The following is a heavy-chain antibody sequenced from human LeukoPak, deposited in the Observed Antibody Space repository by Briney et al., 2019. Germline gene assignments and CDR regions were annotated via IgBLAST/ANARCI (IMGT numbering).Heavy chain of an antibody. CDR2: IWYDGSNK. CDR1: GFTFSSYG. J-gene: IGHJ3*02. V-gene: IGHV3-33*01. CDR3: ARDSGSYDSSGYYYGNDAFDI. D-gene: IGHD3-22*01. Sequence: PGGSLRLSCAASGFTFSSYGVHWVRQAPGKGLEWVAVIWYDGSNKYYADSVKGRFTISRDNSKNTLYLQMNSLRAEDTAVYYCARDSGSYDSSGYYYGNDAFDIWGQGTMVTVSS.